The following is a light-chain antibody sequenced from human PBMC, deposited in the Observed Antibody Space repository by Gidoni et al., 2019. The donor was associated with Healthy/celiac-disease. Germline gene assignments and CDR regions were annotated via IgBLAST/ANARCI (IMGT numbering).Light chain of an antibody. CDR2: ANS. J-gene: IGLJ7*01. V-gene: IGLV1-40*01. CDR1: SSSIGAGYD. Sequence: QSVLTQPPSVSGAPGQRVTISCTGSSSSIGAGYDVHWYQQLPGTAPNLLIYANSNRPSGVPDRFSGSKSGTSASLAITGLQAEDEADYYCQSYDSSLSALVFGGGTQLTVL. CDR3: QSYDSSLSALV.